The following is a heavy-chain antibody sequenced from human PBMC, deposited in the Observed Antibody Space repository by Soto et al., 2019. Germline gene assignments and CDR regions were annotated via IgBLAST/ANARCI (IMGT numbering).Heavy chain of an antibody. CDR2: ISYDGRNK. D-gene: IGHD5-12*01. Sequence: QVQLVESGGGVVQPVRSLRLSCAASEFTFSTYGMHWVRQAPGKGLEWVAVISYDGRNKYYADSVKGRFTISRDNSKNTLYLQMNSLRGEDTAVYYCAKGSKAGDGYDSVDYYYYGMDVWGQGTTVTVSS. V-gene: IGHV3-30*18. J-gene: IGHJ6*02. CDR3: AKGSKAGDGYDSVDYYYYGMDV. CDR1: EFTFSTYG.